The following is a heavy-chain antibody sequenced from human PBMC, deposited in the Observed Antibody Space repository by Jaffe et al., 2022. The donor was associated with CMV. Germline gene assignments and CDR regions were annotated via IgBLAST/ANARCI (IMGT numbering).Heavy chain of an antibody. V-gene: IGHV4-39*01. CDR3: ARRSEAGGGWDEYFQH. Sequence: QLQLQESGPGLVKPSETLSLTCTVSGGSISSSSYYWGWIRQPPGKGLEWIGSIYYSGSTYYNPSLKSRVTISVDTSKNQFSLKLSSVTAADTAVYYCARRSEAGGGWDEYFQHWGQGTLVTVSS. J-gene: IGHJ1*01. D-gene: IGHD6-19*01. CDR2: IYYSGST. CDR1: GGSISSSSYY.